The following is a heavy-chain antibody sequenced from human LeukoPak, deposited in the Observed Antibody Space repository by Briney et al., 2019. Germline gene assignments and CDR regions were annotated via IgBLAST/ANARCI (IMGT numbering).Heavy chain of an antibody. V-gene: IGHV3-66*01. CDR3: ARGYRSQSSRGSYYFESIDY. CDR2: VYISGST. J-gene: IGHJ4*02. D-gene: IGHD1-26*01. CDR1: GFTVSSNY. Sequence: GGSLRLSCAASGFTVSSNYMTWFRQPPGKGLEWVSVVYISGSTYYADSVKGRFTISRDNSNNTLYLQMNSLRAEDTAVYYCARGYRSQSSRGSYYFESIDYWGQGTLVAVSS.